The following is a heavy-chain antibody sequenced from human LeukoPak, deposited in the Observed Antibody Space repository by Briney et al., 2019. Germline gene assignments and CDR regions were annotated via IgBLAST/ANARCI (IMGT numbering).Heavy chain of an antibody. J-gene: IGHJ4*02. V-gene: IGHV3-23*01. CDR2: ISGSGGST. CDR1: GFTFSSYA. CDR3: AKDPPFRPRIAARQD. D-gene: IGHD6-6*01. Sequence: PGGSLKLSCAASGFTFSSYAMSWVRQAPGKGLEWVSAISGSGGSTYYADSVKGRFTISRDNSKNTLYLQMNSLRAEDTAVYYCAKDPPFRPRIAARQDWGQGTLVTVSS.